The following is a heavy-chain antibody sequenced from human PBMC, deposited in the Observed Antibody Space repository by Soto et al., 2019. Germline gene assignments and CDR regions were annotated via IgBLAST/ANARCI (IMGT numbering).Heavy chain of an antibody. CDR2: IRDGGGDT. CDR3: AKDRGDNSGYPILDC. CDR1: GFTISSSA. D-gene: IGHD3-22*01. V-gene: IGHV3-23*01. Sequence: EVQLLESGGGLAQPGGSLRLSCAASGFTISSSAMNWVRQAPGKGLEWVSMIRDGGGDTYYAESVKGRFTISRDSSKNTLYLQMNSLRAEDTALYYCAKDRGDNSGYPILDCWGLGSLVTVSS. J-gene: IGHJ4*02.